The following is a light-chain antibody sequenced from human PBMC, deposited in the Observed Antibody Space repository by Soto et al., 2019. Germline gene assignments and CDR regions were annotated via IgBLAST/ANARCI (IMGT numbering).Light chain of an antibody. J-gene: IGKJ5*01. CDR2: GAS. CDR3: QQYGSSSIT. Sequence: EIVWTQSPGTLSLSPGERATLSGRAGQSVSSSYLACYQQKPGQAPRLLIYGASSRATGIPDRFSGSGSGTDFTLTISRLEPEDFAVYYCQQYGSSSITFGQGTRLEIK. V-gene: IGKV3-20*01. CDR1: QSVSSSY.